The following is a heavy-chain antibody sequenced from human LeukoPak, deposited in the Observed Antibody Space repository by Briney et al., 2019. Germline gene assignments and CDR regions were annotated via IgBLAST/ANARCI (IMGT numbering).Heavy chain of an antibody. CDR3: ARELIAAAGNDY. J-gene: IGHJ4*02. Sequence: PGGSLRLSCAASGFSLSTYGVSWVRQPPGKGLEWVSYISSSSSYTNYADSVKGRFTISRDNAKNSLYLQMNSLRAEDTAVYYCARELIAAAGNDYWGQGTLVTVSS. CDR1: GFSLSTYG. V-gene: IGHV3-21*05. D-gene: IGHD6-13*01. CDR2: ISSSSSYT.